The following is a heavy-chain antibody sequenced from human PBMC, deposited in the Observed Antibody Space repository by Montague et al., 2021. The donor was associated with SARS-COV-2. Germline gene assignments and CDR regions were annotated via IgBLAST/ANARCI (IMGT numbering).Heavy chain of an antibody. CDR2: ISYDGSNK. Sequence: SLRLSCAASGFTFSSYAMHWVRQAPGKGLGWVAVISYDGSNKYYADSVKGRFTISRDNSKNTLYLQMNSLRAEDTAVYYCATEYYDILTGYYNWGQGTLVTVSS. CDR3: ATEYYDILTGYYN. V-gene: IGHV3-30-3*01. CDR1: GFTFSSYA. J-gene: IGHJ4*02. D-gene: IGHD3-9*01.